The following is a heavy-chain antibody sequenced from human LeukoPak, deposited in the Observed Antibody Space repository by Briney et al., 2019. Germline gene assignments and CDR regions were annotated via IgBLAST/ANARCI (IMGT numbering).Heavy chain of an antibody. CDR3: ARGRPSRYYYDSSGYYSGLLRGLVIRGLVFDY. CDR1: GGSFSGYY. J-gene: IGHJ4*02. V-gene: IGHV4-34*01. D-gene: IGHD3-22*01. CDR2: INHSGST. Sequence: PSETLSLTCAVYGGSFSGYYWSWIRQPPGKGLEWIGEINHSGSTNYNPSLKSRVTISVDTSKNQFSLKLSSVTAADTAVYYCARGRPSRYYYDSSGYYSGLLRGLVIRGLVFDYWGQGTLVTVSS.